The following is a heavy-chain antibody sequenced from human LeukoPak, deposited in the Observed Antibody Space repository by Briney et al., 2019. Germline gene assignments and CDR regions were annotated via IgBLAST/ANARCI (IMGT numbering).Heavy chain of an antibody. CDR1: GFILSDYH. CDR2: ISSSSDYT. D-gene: IGHD2-2*01. V-gene: IGHV3-11*03. J-gene: IGHJ4*02. Sequence: GGSLRLSCAASGFILSDYHMSWIRQAPGKGLEWVSYISSSSDYTNYADSVKGRFTISRDNAKKSLYLQMDSLRAEDTAVYYCAGPTCIRGGYCSTNSWGQGTLVTVSS. CDR3: AGPTCIRGGYCSTNS.